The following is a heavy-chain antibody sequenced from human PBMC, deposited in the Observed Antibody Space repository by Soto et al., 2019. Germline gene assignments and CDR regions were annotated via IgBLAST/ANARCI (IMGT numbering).Heavy chain of an antibody. V-gene: IGHV3-21*01. CDR3: ARAPPDYDYVWGSYRLNYFDY. J-gene: IGHJ4*02. Sequence: KPGGSLRLSCAASGFTFSSYSMNWVRQAPGKGLEWVSSISSSSSYIYYADSVKGRFTISRDNAKNSLYLQMNSLRAEDTAVYYCARAPPDYDYVWGSYRLNYFDYWGQGTLVTVSS. CDR1: GFTFSSYS. CDR2: ISSSSSYI. D-gene: IGHD3-16*02.